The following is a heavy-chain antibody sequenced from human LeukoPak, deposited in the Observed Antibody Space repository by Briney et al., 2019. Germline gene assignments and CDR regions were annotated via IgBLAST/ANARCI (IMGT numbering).Heavy chain of an antibody. Sequence: ASVNVSCKASGYTFTSNYIHWVRQAPGQGLEWMGMIYPRDGSTSYAQKFQGRVTVTRDTSTSTVHMELSGLRSEDTAVYYCARDYPPYSSSFDYWGQGTLVTVSS. J-gene: IGHJ4*02. CDR2: IYPRDGST. CDR1: GYTFTSNY. V-gene: IGHV1-46*01. CDR3: ARDYPPYSSSFDY. D-gene: IGHD6-13*01.